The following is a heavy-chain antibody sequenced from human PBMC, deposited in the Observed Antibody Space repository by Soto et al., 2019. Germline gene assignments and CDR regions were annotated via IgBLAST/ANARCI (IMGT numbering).Heavy chain of an antibody. CDR2: ISYDGSNK. Sequence: QVQLVESGGGVVQPGRSLRLSCAASGFTFSSYGMHWVRQAPGKGLEWVAVISYDGSNKYYADSVKGRFTISRDNSKNPLYLQMNSLRAEDTAVYYCAKTSVSFIDYWGQGTLVTVSS. CDR3: AKTSVSFIDY. D-gene: IGHD6-6*01. V-gene: IGHV3-30*18. J-gene: IGHJ4*02. CDR1: GFTFSSYG.